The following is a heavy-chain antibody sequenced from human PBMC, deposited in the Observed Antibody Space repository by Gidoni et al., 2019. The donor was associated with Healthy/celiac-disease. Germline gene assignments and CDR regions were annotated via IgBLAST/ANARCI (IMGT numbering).Heavy chain of an antibody. V-gene: IGHV3-23*01. Sequence: EVQLLESGGGLVQPGGSLRLSCAASGFTFSSYAMSWVRQAPGKGLEWVSAISGSGGSTYYADSVKGRFTISRDNSKNTLYLQMNSLRAEDTAVYYCAKNPPPWMITFGGVIDWGQGTLVTVSS. J-gene: IGHJ4*02. CDR3: AKNPPPWMITFGGVID. D-gene: IGHD3-16*02. CDR1: GFTFSSYA. CDR2: ISGSGGST.